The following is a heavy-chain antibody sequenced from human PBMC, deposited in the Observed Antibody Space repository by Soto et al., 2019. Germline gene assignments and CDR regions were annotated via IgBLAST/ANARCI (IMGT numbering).Heavy chain of an antibody. CDR2: IGTAGDT. V-gene: IGHV3-13*01. CDR1: GFTFSSYD. D-gene: IGHD1-7*01. J-gene: IGHJ6*02. Sequence: PGESLRLSCAASGFTFSSYDMHWVRQATGKGLEWVSAIGTAGDTYYPGSVKGRFTISRESAKNSLYLQMNSLRAGDTAVYNCERMGYNCNYTWNYYYYGMVVWGQGPTVNVSS. CDR3: ERMGYNCNYTWNYYYYGMVV.